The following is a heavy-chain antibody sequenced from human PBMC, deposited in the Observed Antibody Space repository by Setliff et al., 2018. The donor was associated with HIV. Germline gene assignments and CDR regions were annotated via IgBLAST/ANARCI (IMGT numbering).Heavy chain of an antibody. CDR2: IHISGIT. J-gene: IGHJ5*02. Sequence: SETLSLTCAVYGGSFSDYYWTWIRQSPGKGLEWIGDIHISGITNYRPSLKSLFTMSVGTSKNQFSLKLTSVTAADTAVYYCAILRRSSWYPWFDPWG. D-gene: IGHD6-13*01. CDR1: GGSFSDYY. CDR3: AILRRSSWYPWFDP. V-gene: IGHV4-34*01.